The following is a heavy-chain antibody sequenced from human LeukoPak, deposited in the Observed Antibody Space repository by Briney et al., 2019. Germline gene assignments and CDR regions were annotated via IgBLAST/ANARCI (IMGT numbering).Heavy chain of an antibody. CDR2: IYYSGST. V-gene: IGHV4-59*01. CDR3: ARGPARYSSGWYYFDS. CDR1: GGSISGYY. J-gene: IGHJ4*02. D-gene: IGHD6-19*01. Sequence: SETLSLTCTVSGGSISGYYWSWIRQPPGKGLEWIGYIYYSGSTKYNPSLKSRVSMSVDTPKNQFSLKLNSVTTADTAAYYCARGPARYSSGWYYFDSWGQGTLVTVSS.